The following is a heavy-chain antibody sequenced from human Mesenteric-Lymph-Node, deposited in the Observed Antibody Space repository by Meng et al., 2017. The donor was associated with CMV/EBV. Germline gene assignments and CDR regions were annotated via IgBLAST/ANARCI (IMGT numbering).Heavy chain of an antibody. CDR3: ARANCSSTRPPYYYYYGMDV. D-gene: IGHD2-2*01. Sequence: ASVKVSCKASGYTFTSYGISWVRQAPGQGLEWMGWISAYNGNTNYAQKLQGRVTMTTDTSTSTAYMELRSLRSDDTAVYYCARANCSSTRPPYYYYYGMDVWGQGTTVTVSS. CDR2: ISAYNGNT. CDR1: GYTFTSYG. J-gene: IGHJ6*02. V-gene: IGHV1-18*01.